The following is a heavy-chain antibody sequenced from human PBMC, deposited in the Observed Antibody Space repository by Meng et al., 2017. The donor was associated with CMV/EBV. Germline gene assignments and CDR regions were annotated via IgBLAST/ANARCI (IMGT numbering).Heavy chain of an antibody. CDR2: ISGSGGST. V-gene: IGHV3-23*01. J-gene: IGHJ4*02. CDR1: GFTFSSYA. Sequence: DVQWWGAGGGLLQPGGSLRLSCAASGFTFSSYAMSWVRQAPGKGLEWVSAISGSGGSTYYADSVKGRFTISRDNSKNTLYLQMNSLRAEDTAVYYCAKVLAGDGTLDYWGQGTLVTVFS. CDR3: AKVLAGDGTLDY. D-gene: IGHD5-24*01.